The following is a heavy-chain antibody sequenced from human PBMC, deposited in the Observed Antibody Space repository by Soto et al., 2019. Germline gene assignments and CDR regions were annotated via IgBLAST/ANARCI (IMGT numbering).Heavy chain of an antibody. CDR2: IWYDGSNK. D-gene: IGHD7-27*01. Sequence: QVQLVESGGGVVQPGRSLRLSCAASGFTFSSYGMHWVRQAPGKGLEWVTVIWYDGSNKYYADSVKGRFTISRDNSKNTLYLQMNSLRAEDTAVYYCARDVSGYFDYWGQGTLVTVSS. CDR1: GFTFSSYG. CDR3: ARDVSGYFDY. V-gene: IGHV3-33*01. J-gene: IGHJ4*02.